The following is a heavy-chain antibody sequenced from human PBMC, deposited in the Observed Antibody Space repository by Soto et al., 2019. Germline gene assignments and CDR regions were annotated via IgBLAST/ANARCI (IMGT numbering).Heavy chain of an antibody. CDR3: ATLPPRIVVMTTEIPS. V-gene: IGHV4-30-4*01. Sequence: SETLSLTCTVSGASISSDDHYWSWIRQPPGRGLEWIGYIFYSGSTDYSPSLQSRASISVDTSKNQFSLRLTSVTAADTAVYYCATLPPRIVVMTTEIPSWGQGTLVTVSS. CDR1: GASISSDDHY. D-gene: IGHD2-21*02. CDR2: IFYSGST. J-gene: IGHJ5*02.